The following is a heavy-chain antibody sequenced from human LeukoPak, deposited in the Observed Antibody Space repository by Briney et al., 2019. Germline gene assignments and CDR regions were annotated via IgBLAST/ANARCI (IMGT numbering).Heavy chain of an antibody. D-gene: IGHD3-22*01. CDR1: GGSISSYY. CDR2: IYYSGST. CDR3: ARGSATTYYYDSSGYLPLDY. V-gene: IGHV4-59*01. Sequence: SETLSLTCTVSGGSISSYYWSWLRQPPGKGLEWIGYIYYSGSTNYNPSLKSRVTISVDTSKNQFSLKLSSVTAADTAVYYCARGSATTYYYDSSGYLPLDYWGQGTLVTVSS. J-gene: IGHJ4*02.